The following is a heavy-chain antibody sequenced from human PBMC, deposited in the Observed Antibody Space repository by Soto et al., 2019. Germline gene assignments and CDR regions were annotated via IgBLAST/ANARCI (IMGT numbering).Heavy chain of an antibody. D-gene: IGHD3-9*01. Sequence: EVQLVESGGGLVKPGGSLGLSCAASGFTFSSYSMNWVRQAPGKGLEWVSSISSSSSYIYYADSVKGRFTISRDNAKNSLYLQMNSLRAEDTAVYYCARGGFDYDILTGYYRSEYFQHWGQGTLVTVSS. V-gene: IGHV3-21*01. CDR3: ARGGFDYDILTGYYRSEYFQH. CDR2: ISSSSSYI. CDR1: GFTFSSYS. J-gene: IGHJ1*01.